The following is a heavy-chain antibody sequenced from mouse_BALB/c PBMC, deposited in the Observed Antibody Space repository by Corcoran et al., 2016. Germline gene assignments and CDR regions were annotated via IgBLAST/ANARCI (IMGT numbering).Heavy chain of an antibody. D-gene: IGHD2-1*01. V-gene: IGHV1S136*01. Sequence: EVQLQQSGPELVKPGASVKMSCKASGYTFTSYVIHWVKQKPGQGLEWIGYIYPYNDCINYNEKFKGKATLTSDKSSSTAYMGLNSLTSEDSAVYDCAREVHGGKPFDYWGQGTTLAVSS. CDR3: AREVHGGKPFDY. CDR2: IYPYNDCI. CDR1: GYTFTSYV. J-gene: IGHJ2*01.